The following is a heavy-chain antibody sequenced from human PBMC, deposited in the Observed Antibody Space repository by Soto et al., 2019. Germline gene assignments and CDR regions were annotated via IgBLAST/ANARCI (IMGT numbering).Heavy chain of an antibody. V-gene: IGHV3-23*01. J-gene: IGHJ4*02. D-gene: IGHD2-2*01. CDR2: ISGSGDRT. CDR3: AKEYCSSSSCYGGFGY. CDR1: GFTFSSCA. Sequence: PGGSLRLSCAASGFTFSSCAMRWVRQAPGKGLEWVSGISGSGDRTFYADSVKGRFTISRDNSRNTLNLQMNSLRVEDTAVYYCAKEYCSSSSCYGGFGYWGQGTLVTVSS.